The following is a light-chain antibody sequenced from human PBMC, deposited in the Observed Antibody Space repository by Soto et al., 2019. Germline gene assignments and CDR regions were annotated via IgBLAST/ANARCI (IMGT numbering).Light chain of an antibody. CDR1: QGIRTY. CDR3: QQSNSYPWT. CDR2: SAS. Sequence: DIQMTQSPSALSASVGDRVTITCRASQGIRTYLAWFQQKPGKVPKRLIFSASSVQSGVPSRFSGSGSGTEFTLTISSLQPEDFATYYCQQSNSYPWTFGQGTKVHI. V-gene: IGKV1-17*03. J-gene: IGKJ1*01.